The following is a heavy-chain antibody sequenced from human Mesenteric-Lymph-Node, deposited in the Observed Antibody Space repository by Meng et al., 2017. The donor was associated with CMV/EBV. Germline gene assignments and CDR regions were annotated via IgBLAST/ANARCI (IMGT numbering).Heavy chain of an antibody. J-gene: IGHJ5*02. CDR2: VHYTGST. V-gene: IGHV4-39*01. CDR3: ARPFPSWQSPRLDPFGA. Sequence: QLQLRESGPGQVKPSAPLSLTCTVSGDSISSFYYWGWIRQPPGRGLEWIGSVHYTGSTYYSPSLKSRVTVSVDTSKNQFSLRLTSVTAADTAVYYCARPFPSWQSPRLDPFGAWGQGTLVTVSS. D-gene: IGHD6-19*01. CDR1: GDSISSFYY.